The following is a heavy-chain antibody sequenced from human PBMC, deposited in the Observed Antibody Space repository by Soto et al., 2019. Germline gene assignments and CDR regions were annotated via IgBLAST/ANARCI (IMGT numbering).Heavy chain of an antibody. D-gene: IGHD3-16*02. CDR3: AKDRYLPHGVDY. CDR2: ISGSGGST. J-gene: IGHJ4*02. CDR1: GFTFSSYA. Sequence: EVQLLESGGGLVQPGGSLRLSCAASGFTFSSYAMSWVRQAPGKGLEWVSAISGSGGSTYYADSVKGRFTISRDNSKNTLYLQMNSMRAEDTAVYSCAKDRYLPHGVDYWGQGTLVIVSS. V-gene: IGHV3-23*01.